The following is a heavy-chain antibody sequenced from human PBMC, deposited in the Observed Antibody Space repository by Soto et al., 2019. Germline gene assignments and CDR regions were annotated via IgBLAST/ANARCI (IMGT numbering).Heavy chain of an antibody. Sequence: GGSLRLSCTVSGFTFDDYAMSWVRQAPGKGLEWVGFISSQAFGGTTEYAASVEGRFTISTDESKTIAYLQMNSLKAADTAVYFCATVYLYDSSDDYYFDYWGQGTLGTVS. D-gene: IGHD3-22*01. J-gene: IGHJ4*02. CDR2: ISSQAFGGTT. CDR1: GFTFDDYA. V-gene: IGHV3-49*04. CDR3: ATVYLYDSSDDYYFDY.